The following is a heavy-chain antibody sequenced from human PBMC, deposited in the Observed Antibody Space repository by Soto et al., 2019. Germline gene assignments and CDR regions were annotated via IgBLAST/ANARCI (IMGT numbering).Heavy chain of an antibody. V-gene: IGHV4-59*01. D-gene: IGHD6-13*01. CDR1: GGSMRNYF. J-gene: IGHJ4*02. Sequence: PSETLSLTCTVSGGSMRNYFWTWIRQPPGKGLEWIGYIHYSGTTSFFPSYNPSLRSRVTISEDTSKNQFSLKLLSVTTADTAVYFCAAGEANSRNLAPYYLDFWSQGTLVTVSS. CDR2: IHYSGTT. CDR3: AAGEANSRNLAPYYLDF.